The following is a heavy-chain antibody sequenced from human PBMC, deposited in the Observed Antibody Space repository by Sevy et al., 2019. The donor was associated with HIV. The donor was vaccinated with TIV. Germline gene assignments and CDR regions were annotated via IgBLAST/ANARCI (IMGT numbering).Heavy chain of an antibody. V-gene: IGHV4-4*07. CDR2: IYTSGST. J-gene: IGHJ6*02. CDR3: ARDRSVVPAAIKDYYYGMDV. D-gene: IGHD2-2*01. CDR1: GGSISSYY. Sequence: SETLSLTCTVSGGSISSYYWSWIRQPAGKGLEWIGRIYTSGSTNYNPSLKSRVTMSVDTSKNQFSLKLSSVTAADTAEYYCARDRSVVPAAIKDYYYGMDVWGQGTTVTVSS.